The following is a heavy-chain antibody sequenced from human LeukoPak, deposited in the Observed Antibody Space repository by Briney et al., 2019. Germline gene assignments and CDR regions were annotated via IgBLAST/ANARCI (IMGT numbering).Heavy chain of an antibody. D-gene: IGHD3-16*02. CDR2: IGYRGGSI. J-gene: IGHJ6*03. CDR1: GFTFSSYG. V-gene: IGHV3-23*01. Sequence: PGGSLRLSCAASGFTFSSYGMHWVRQAPGKGLEWVSIIGYRGGSIYYAHSVQGRFTISRDNSKNTLSLQMDGLRPEDTAVYYCAKSWGYTRPYYNYMDVWGKGTTVTVSS. CDR3: AKSWGYTRPYYNYMDV.